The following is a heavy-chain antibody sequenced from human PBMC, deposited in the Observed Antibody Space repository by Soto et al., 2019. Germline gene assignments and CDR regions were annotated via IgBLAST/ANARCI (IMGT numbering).Heavy chain of an antibody. CDR1: GFPFSSYW. J-gene: IGHJ4*02. CDR2: ISGDGTTI. V-gene: IGHV3-74*01. D-gene: IGHD3-9*01. CDR3: AREYYGLLTGYYNDH. Sequence: EVQLVESGGDSVQPGGSLRLSCAASGFPFSSYWMHWVRHTPGKGLEWVSRISGDGTTIYYADSVTGRFTVSRDKAKNTLSLQMSGLVAEDTAVYYCAREYYGLLTGYYNDHWGQGTLVSVSS.